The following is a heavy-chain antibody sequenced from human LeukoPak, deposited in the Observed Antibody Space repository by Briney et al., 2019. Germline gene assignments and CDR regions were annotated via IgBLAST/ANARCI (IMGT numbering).Heavy chain of an antibody. CDR1: GFTFSSHS. CDR2: ISSSSIYI. J-gene: IGHJ3*02. CDR3: ARGYNNYGYVFDI. D-gene: IGHD4-11*01. Sequence: GGSLRLSCAASGFTFSSHSMSWVRQAPGKGLEWVSSISSSSIYIHYADSVKGRFTISRGNAKNSLYLQMNSLRAEDTAVYYCARGYNNYGYVFDIWGQGTVVTVSS. V-gene: IGHV3-21*01.